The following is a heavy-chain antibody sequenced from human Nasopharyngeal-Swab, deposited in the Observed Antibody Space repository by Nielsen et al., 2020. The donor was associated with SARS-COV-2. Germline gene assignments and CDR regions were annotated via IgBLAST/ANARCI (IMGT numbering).Heavy chain of an antibody. CDR1: GYTFTSYD. J-gene: IGHJ3*02. CDR3: AREAGLLWFGRRDAFDI. D-gene: IGHD3-10*01. CDR2: MNPNSGNT. Sequence: ASVKVSCKAFGYTFTSYDINWVRQATGQGLEWMGWMNPNSGNTGYAQKFQGRVTMTRNTSISTAYMELSSLRSEDTAVYYCAREAGLLWFGRRDAFDIWGQGTMVTVSS. V-gene: IGHV1-8*01.